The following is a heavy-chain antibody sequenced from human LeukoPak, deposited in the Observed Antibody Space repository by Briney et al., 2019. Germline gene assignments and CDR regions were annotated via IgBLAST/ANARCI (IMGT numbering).Heavy chain of an antibody. V-gene: IGHV3-30*04. CDR3: ARDLTQWLVRGVDY. CDR1: GFTFSSYA. Sequence: GRSLRLSCAASGFTFSSYAMHWVRQAPGKGLEWVAVISYDGSNKYYADSVKGRFTISRDNSKNTLCLQMNSLRAEDTAVYYCARDLTQWLVRGVDYWGQGTLVTVSS. J-gene: IGHJ4*02. CDR2: ISYDGSNK. D-gene: IGHD6-19*01.